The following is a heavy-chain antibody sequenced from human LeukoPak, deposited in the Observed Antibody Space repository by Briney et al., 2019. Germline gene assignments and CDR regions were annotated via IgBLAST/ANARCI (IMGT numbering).Heavy chain of an antibody. V-gene: IGHV4-59*08. CDR1: GGSLSSYY. CDR3: ARHYDSSGYYYLSSFDY. CDR2: IYYSGST. D-gene: IGHD3-22*01. Sequence: SETLSLTCTVSGGSLSSYYWSWLRQPPGKGLEWIGYIYYSGSTNYNPSLKSRVTISVDTSKNQFSLKLSSVTAADTAVYYCARHYDSSGYYYLSSFDYWGQGTLVTVSS. J-gene: IGHJ4*02.